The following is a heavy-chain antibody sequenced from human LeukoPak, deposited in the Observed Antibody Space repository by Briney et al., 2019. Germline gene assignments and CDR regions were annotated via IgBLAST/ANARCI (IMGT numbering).Heavy chain of an antibody. CDR1: GFTVSGNY. CDR3: AKDSSRYYFDY. V-gene: IGHV3-53*05. CDR2: IYSGGNT. Sequence: GGSLRLSCSASGFTVSGNYMNWVRQAPGKGLEWVSSIYSGGNTYYTDSVKGRFTISRDNSKNTLYLQMNSLRAEDTAVYYCAKDSSRYYFDYWGQGTLVTVSS. J-gene: IGHJ4*02.